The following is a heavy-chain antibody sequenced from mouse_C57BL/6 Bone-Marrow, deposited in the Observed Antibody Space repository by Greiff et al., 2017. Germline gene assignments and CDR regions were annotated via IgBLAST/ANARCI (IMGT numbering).Heavy chain of an antibody. CDR1: GYTFTDYY. CDR3: ARGGWDYQDAMDY. V-gene: IGHV1-26*01. CDR2: INPNNGGT. D-gene: IGHD2-3*01. Sequence: EVQLQQSGPELVKPGASVKISCKASGYTFTDYYMNWVKQSHGKSLEWIGDINPNNGGTSYNQKFKGKDTLTVDKSSSTAYMELRSLTSEDSAVYYCARGGWDYQDAMDYWGQGTSVTVSS. J-gene: IGHJ4*01.